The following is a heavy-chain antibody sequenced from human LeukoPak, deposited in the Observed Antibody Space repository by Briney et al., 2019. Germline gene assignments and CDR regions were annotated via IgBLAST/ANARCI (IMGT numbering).Heavy chain of an antibody. CDR2: IRYDGSNK. D-gene: IGHD3-22*01. CDR3: ARDNYDSSGYYRSAFDY. Sequence: GRSLRLSCAASGFTFSSYGMHWVRQAPGKGLEWVAVIRYDGSNKYYADSVKGRFTISRDNSKNTLYLQMNSLRAEDTAVYYCARDNYDSSGYYRSAFDYWGQGTLVTVSS. J-gene: IGHJ4*02. V-gene: IGHV3-33*01. CDR1: GFTFSSYG.